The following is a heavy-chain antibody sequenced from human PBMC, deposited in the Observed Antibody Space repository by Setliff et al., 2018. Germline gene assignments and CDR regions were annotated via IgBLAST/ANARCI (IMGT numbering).Heavy chain of an antibody. CDR1: GYSFTSYW. CDR3: ARSDYGDYFAWDSYGMDV. V-gene: IGHV5-51*01. CDR2: IYPGDSDT. Sequence: PGESLKISCKGSGYSFTSYWIAWVRQMPGKGLEWMGIIYPGDSDTRYSPSFQGQVTISADRSTRTAYLQWSYLKASDPAFYYCARSDYGDYFAWDSYGMDVWGQGTTVTVSS. D-gene: IGHD4-17*01. J-gene: IGHJ6*02.